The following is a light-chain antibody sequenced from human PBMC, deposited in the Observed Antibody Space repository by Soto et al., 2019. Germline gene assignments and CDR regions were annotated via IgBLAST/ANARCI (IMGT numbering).Light chain of an antibody. CDR2: GAS. Sequence: EIVLTQSPGTLSLSPGERATLSCRASQSVSSTYLAWYQQKPGQAPRLLIYGASSRATGIPDRFSGSGSGTDFTLTISRLEPEDFAVYYCQHYGSSRWTFGQGTRVHI. CDR1: QSVSSTY. V-gene: IGKV3-20*01. CDR3: QHYGSSRWT. J-gene: IGKJ1*01.